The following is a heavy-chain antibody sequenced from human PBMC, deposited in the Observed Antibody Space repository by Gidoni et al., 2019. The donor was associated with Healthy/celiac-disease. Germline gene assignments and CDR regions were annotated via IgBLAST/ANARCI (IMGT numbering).Heavy chain of an antibody. CDR2: IYYSGST. Sequence: QVQLQESGPGLVKPSETLSLTCTVPGGSISSYYWSWIRQPPGKGLELIGYIYYSGSTNYNPSLKSRVTISVDTSKNQFSLKLSSVTAADTAVYYCAVQGGRGWFDPWGQGTLVTVSS. V-gene: IGHV4-59*01. CDR3: AVQGGRGWFDP. CDR1: GGSISSYY. J-gene: IGHJ5*02. D-gene: IGHD1-26*01.